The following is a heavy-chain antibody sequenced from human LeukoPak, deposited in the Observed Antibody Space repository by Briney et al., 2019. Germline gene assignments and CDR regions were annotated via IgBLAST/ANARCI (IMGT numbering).Heavy chain of an antibody. CDR3: ARRPHYDDSSGYHGIDY. J-gene: IGHJ4*02. CDR2: IYYSVST. Sequence: SETLSLTCTVSGRPISSSSYYWGSIRQPPGKGLEWIGSIYYSVSTYYNPSLKSRVTISVDTSKNQSSLKLSSVTAADTAVYYCARRPHYDDSSGYHGIDYWGQGTLVTVSS. D-gene: IGHD3-22*01. V-gene: IGHV4-39*01. CDR1: GRPISSSSYY.